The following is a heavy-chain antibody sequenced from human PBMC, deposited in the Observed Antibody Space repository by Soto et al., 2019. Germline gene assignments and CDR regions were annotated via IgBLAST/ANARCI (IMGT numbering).Heavy chain of an antibody. CDR3: AHIHDLRGFDV. V-gene: IGHV2-5*01. Sequence: QITLKESGPTLVKPTQTLTLTCTFSGFSLNTRALGVGWIRQPPGKALEWLALIYWNDDKRYSPSLQNRLTITKDTSKNHVVLTMTNMDPVDTATYFCAHIHDLRGFDVWGQGTIVTVSS. CDR1: GFSLNTRALG. D-gene: IGHD3-16*01. CDR2: IYWNDDK. J-gene: IGHJ3*01.